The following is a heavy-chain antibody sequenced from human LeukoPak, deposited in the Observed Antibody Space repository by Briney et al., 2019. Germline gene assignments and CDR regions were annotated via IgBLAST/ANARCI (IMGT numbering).Heavy chain of an antibody. J-gene: IGHJ4*02. V-gene: IGHV1-18*01. CDR1: GYTFTSYG. CDR3: AILLPVVVVAATDRYFDY. CDR2: ISAYNGNT. Sequence: ASVKVSCKASGYTFTSYGISWVRQAPGQGLEWMGWISAYNGNTNYAQKLQGRVTMTTDTSTSTAYMELRSLRSEDTAVYYCAILLPVVVVAATDRYFDYWGQGTLVTVSS. D-gene: IGHD2-15*01.